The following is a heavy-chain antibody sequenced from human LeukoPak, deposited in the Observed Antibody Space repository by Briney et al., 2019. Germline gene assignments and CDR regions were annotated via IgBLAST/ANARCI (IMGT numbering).Heavy chain of an antibody. D-gene: IGHD3-10*01. CDR2: ISSSSSYI. CDR3: ASMVRGSIDY. CDR1: GFTFSSYA. Sequence: GGSLRLSCAASGFTFSSYAMSWVRQAPGKGLEWVSSISSSSSYIYYADSVKGRFTISRDNAKNSLYLQMNSLRAEDTAVYYCASMVRGSIDYWGQGTLVTVSS. J-gene: IGHJ4*02. V-gene: IGHV3-21*01.